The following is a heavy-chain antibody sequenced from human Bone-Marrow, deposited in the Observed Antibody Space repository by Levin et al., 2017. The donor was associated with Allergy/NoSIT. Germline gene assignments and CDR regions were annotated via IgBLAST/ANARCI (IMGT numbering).Heavy chain of an antibody. J-gene: IGHJ4*02. Sequence: KVSCEGSGYTFHHFWIAWVRQVPGKGLEWMGIIHRDDSDTRYSPPFQGQVTMSVDKSKRTAYLHWNTLKASDTAIYYCARGGDTGVDVWGQGTLVTVSS. V-gene: IGHV5-51*01. D-gene: IGHD2-8*02. CDR3: ARGGDTGVDV. CDR2: IHRDDSDT. CDR1: GYTFHHFW.